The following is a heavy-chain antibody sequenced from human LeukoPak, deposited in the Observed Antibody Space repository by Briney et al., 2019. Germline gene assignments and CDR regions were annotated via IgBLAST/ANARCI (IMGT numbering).Heavy chain of an antibody. Sequence: GGSLRLSCAASGFTVGSNYMNWVCQAPGKGLEWVSVVHSGGTTYYADSVKGRFTISRDNSENTLSLQMNSLRAEDTAVYYCARAWTGRYCSGGSCYRLYYFDYWGQGTLVTVSS. V-gene: IGHV3-53*01. CDR2: VHSGGTT. J-gene: IGHJ4*02. CDR1: GFTVGSNY. CDR3: ARAWTGRYCSGGSCYRLYYFDY. D-gene: IGHD2-15*01.